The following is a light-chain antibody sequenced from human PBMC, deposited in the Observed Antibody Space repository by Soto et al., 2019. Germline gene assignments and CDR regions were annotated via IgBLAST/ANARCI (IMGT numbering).Light chain of an antibody. CDR3: QVWDGSSDPFV. Sequence: SYELTQPPSVSVAPGQMARITCGGKNIGSKSVHWYQQKPGQAPVLVVYDDSDRPSGIPERFSGSNSGNTATLTITWVEAGDEADYYCQVWDGSSDPFVFGTGTKVTVL. CDR2: DDS. J-gene: IGLJ1*01. CDR1: NIGSKS. V-gene: IGLV3-21*02.